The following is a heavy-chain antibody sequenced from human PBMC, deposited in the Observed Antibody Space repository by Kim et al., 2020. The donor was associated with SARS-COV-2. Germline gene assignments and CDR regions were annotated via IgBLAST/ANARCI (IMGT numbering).Heavy chain of an antibody. CDR3: ARSRDYGGNLGSYYGMDV. CDR1: GGTFSSYA. CDR2: IIPIFGTA. V-gene: IGHV1-69*13. Sequence: SVKVSCKASGGTFSSYAISWVRQAPGQGLEWMGGIIPIFGTANYAQKFQGRVTITADESTSTAYMELSSLRSEDTAVYYCARSRDYGGNLGSYYGMDVWGQGTTVTVSS. D-gene: IGHD4-17*01. J-gene: IGHJ6*02.